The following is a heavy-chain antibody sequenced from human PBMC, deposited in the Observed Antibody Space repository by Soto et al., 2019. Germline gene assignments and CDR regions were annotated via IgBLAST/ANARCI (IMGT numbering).Heavy chain of an antibody. CDR3: ARRSPPYGDSVGY. Sequence: PSETLSLICTVSGGSISSYYWSWIRQPPGKGLEWIGYIYYSGSTNYNPSLKSRVTISVDTSKNQFSLKLSSVTAADTAVYYCARRSPPYGDSVGYWGQGTLVTVSS. D-gene: IGHD4-17*01. J-gene: IGHJ4*02. CDR2: IYYSGST. V-gene: IGHV4-59*01. CDR1: GGSISSYY.